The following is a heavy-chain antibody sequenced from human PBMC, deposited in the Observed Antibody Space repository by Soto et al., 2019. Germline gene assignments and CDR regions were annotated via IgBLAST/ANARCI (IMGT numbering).Heavy chain of an antibody. Sequence: EVQLVESGGGLVQPGGSLRLSCAATGFTFSTYWMHWVRQGPGKGLVWVSRISTDGSSTTYADSVKGRFTISRDNAKNTLYLQMNSLRAEETAVYYCARATGSNHPFDYWGQGSLVTVSS. D-gene: IGHD2-2*01. CDR1: GFTFSTYW. CDR2: ISTDGSST. V-gene: IGHV3-74*01. CDR3: ARATGSNHPFDY. J-gene: IGHJ4*02.